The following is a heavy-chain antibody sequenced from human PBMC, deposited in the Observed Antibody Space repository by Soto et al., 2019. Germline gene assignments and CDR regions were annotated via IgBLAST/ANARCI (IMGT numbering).Heavy chain of an antibody. CDR2: IYSGGYT. D-gene: IGHD3-10*01. J-gene: IGHJ4*02. CDR3: AAKAGGGGY. V-gene: IGHV3-53*01. CDR1: GFTVSNNY. Sequence: EVQLVESGGGLIQPGGSLRLSCAVSGFTVSNNYMSWVRQAPGKGLEGVSVIYSGGYTAYGDSVKGRFTISRDNSKNTLYHQMNSQRPAAAGGIYCAAKAGGGGYWGQGTLVTVSS.